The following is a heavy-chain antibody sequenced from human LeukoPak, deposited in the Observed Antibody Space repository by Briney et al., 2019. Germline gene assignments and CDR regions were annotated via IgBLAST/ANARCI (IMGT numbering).Heavy chain of an antibody. D-gene: IGHD4-11*01. Sequence: ASVKVSCKASGYTFTGYYMHWVRQAPGQGLEWMGWINPNSGGTNYAQKFQGRVTMTRDTSISTAYMELSSLRSEDTAVYYCAKDYSNYSMGYWGQGTLVTVSS. J-gene: IGHJ4*02. CDR2: INPNSGGT. CDR3: AKDYSNYSMGY. CDR1: GYTFTGYY. V-gene: IGHV1-2*02.